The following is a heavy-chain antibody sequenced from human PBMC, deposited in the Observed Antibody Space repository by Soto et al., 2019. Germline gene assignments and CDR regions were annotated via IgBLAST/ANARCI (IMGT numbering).Heavy chain of an antibody. J-gene: IGHJ4*02. Sequence: QVQLVESGGGVVQPGRSLRLSCAASGFSFSSYGMHWVRQAPGKGLEWVAAISHDGNDKYYADSVKGRFTISRDNSKTTLYLQMNSLRAEDTAVYYCPKQISGSSYFHYWGQGSLVTVSA. CDR2: ISHDGNDK. CDR3: PKQISGSSYFHY. D-gene: IGHD1-26*01. CDR1: GFSFSSYG. V-gene: IGHV3-30*18.